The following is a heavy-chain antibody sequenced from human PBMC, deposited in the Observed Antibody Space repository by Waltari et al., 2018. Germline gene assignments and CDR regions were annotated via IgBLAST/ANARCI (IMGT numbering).Heavy chain of an antibody. V-gene: IGHV3-30*02. CDR2: IRYDGSNK. J-gene: IGHJ4*02. Sequence: QVQLVESGGGVVQPGGSLRLSCAASGFTFSSYGMHWVRQAPGKGLEWVAFIRYDGSNKYYADSVKGRFTISRDNFKNTLYLQMNSLRAEDTAVYYCAKDTVTYFDYWGQGTLVTVSS. D-gene: IGHD4-17*01. CDR1: GFTFSSYG. CDR3: AKDTVTYFDY.